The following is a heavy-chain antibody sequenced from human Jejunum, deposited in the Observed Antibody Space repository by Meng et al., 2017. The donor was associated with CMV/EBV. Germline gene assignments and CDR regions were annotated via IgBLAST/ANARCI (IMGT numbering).Heavy chain of an antibody. CDR2: IYSSWGT. Sequence: TFPWGWLPPPPGKGLGWIGSIYSSWGTYYNPSLKSRVTISVDTSKSQFSLKLTSVTAADTAVYYCARRRDSSDWYYYYYYDMDVWGQGTTVTVSS. CDR3: ARRRDSSDWYYYYYYDMDV. D-gene: IGHD6-19*01. CDR1: TFP. V-gene: IGHV4-39*01. J-gene: IGHJ6*02.